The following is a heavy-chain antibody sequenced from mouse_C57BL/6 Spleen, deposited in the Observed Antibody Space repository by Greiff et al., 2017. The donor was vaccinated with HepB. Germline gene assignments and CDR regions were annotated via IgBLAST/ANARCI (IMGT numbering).Heavy chain of an antibody. Sequence: VQLQESGPGLVAPSQSLSITCTVSGFSLTSYAISWVRQPPGKGLEWLGVIWTGGGTNYNSALKSRLSISKDNSKSQVFLKMNSLQTDDTARYYCARNWGIVTHYYAMDYWGQGTSVTVSS. V-gene: IGHV2-9-1*01. CDR1: GFSLTSYA. D-gene: IGHD2-5*01. CDR3: ARNWGIVTHYYAMDY. J-gene: IGHJ4*01. CDR2: IWTGGGT.